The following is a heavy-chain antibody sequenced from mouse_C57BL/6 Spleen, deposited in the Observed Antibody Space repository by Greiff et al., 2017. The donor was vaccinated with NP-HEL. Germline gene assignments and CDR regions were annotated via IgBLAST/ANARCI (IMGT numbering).Heavy chain of an antibody. Sequence: EVQLQQSGAELVRPGASVKLSCTASGFNIKDDYMHWVKQRPEQGLEWIGWIDPENGDTEYASKFQGKATITADTSSNTAYLQLSSLTSEDTAVYYCTTETFDYWGQGTTLTVSS. CDR3: TTETFDY. J-gene: IGHJ2*01. V-gene: IGHV14-4*01. CDR2: IDPENGDT. CDR1: GFNIKDDY.